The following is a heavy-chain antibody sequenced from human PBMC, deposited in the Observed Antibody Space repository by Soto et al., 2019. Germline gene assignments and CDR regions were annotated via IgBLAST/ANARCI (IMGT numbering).Heavy chain of an antibody. V-gene: IGHV3-23*01. J-gene: IGHJ4*02. D-gene: IGHD3-22*01. CDR1: GFTFSSCA. CDR3: AKVVGDGNDYYDC. Sequence: EVQLLESGGGLVQPGGSLRLSCAASGFTFSSCAMGWVRQAPGKGLEWVSGISGNGGSTYYADSVKGRFTISRDTSKNTLYLQTDSLGAEDTAIYYCAKVVGDGNDYYDCWGQGTLVTVSS. CDR2: ISGNGGST.